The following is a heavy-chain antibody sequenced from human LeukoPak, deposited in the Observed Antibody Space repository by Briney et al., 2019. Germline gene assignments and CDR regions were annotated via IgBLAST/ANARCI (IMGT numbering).Heavy chain of an antibody. CDR2: IYYSGST. Sequence: SETLSLTCTVSGGSISSFSWSWIRQPPGKGLDWIGYIYYSGSTKYNPSLKSRITISVDTSKSQFSLKLSSVTAADTAVYYCARVTHYYGSGSPGWFDPWGQGTLVTVSS. J-gene: IGHJ5*02. V-gene: IGHV4-59*12. D-gene: IGHD3-10*01. CDR3: ARVTHYYGSGSPGWFDP. CDR1: GGSISSFS.